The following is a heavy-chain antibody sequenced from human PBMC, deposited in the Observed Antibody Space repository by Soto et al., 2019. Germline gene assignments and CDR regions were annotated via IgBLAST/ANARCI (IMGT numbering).Heavy chain of an antibody. V-gene: IGHV3-30-3*01. CDR2: ISYDGSNK. CDR3: ARDSPRTRGMDV. J-gene: IGHJ6*02. CDR1: GFTLSSYA. Sequence: VGSLRLSCAASGFTLSSYAMHWVRQAPGKGLEWVAVISYDGSNKYYADSVKGRFTISRDNSKNTLYLQMNSLRAEDTAVYYCARDSPRTRGMDVWGQGTTVTVSS.